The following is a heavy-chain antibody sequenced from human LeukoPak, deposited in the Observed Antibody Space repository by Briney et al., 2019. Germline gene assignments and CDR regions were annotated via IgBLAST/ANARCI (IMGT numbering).Heavy chain of an antibody. J-gene: IGHJ6*02. D-gene: IGHD1-1*01. CDR2: INKDGSEE. V-gene: IGHV3-7*01. Sequence: GGSLRLSCAASEFMFSDYWMSWVRQAPGKGPEWVASINKDGSEEYYADSVKGRFTVSRDNAKNSLFLQMNNLRVEDTAIYYCATYDNCVAVDVWGQGTTVSVSS. CDR3: ATYDNCVAVDV. CDR1: EFMFSDYW.